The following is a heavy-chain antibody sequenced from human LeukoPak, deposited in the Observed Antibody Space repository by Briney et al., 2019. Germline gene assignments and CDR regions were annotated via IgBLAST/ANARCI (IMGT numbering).Heavy chain of an antibody. CDR2: IKQDGSEK. CDR3: ARGRGVGY. D-gene: IGHD2-8*02. J-gene: IGHJ4*02. CDR1: GFTFSSYS. V-gene: IGHV3-7*01. Sequence: GGSLRLSCAASGFTFSSYSMNWVRQAPGKGLEWVANIKQDGSEKYYVDSVKGRFTISRDNAKNSLYLQMNSLRAEDTAVYYCARGRGVGYWGQGTLVTVSS.